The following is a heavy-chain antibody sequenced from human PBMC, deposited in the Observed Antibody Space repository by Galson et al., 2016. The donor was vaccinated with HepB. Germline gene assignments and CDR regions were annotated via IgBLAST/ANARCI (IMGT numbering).Heavy chain of an antibody. J-gene: IGHJ4*02. CDR2: ISDSGGNT. CDR3: AKTWASEY. V-gene: IGHV3-23*01. Sequence: SLRLSCAASGFTFSNYAMSWVRQAPGKGLEWVSGISDSGGNTYYADSVKGRFTISRDNSKNTLYLQMNSLRAEDTAVYFCAKTWASEYWGQGTPVTVSS. CDR1: GFTFSNYA. D-gene: IGHD3-16*01.